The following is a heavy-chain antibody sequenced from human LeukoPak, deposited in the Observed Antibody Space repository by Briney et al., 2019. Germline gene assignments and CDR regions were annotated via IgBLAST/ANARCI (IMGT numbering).Heavy chain of an antibody. J-gene: IGHJ4*02. V-gene: IGHV1-18*01. CDR2: IGTYNGNT. D-gene: IGHD3-3*01. Sequence: ASVKVSCKASGYTFNSYDISWVRQAPGQGLEWMAWIGTYNGNTNYALKVQGRATMTTDTSTSTAYMELRSLRSDDTAVYYCARVLRYDFWSAYYFDYWGQGTLVTVSS. CDR3: ARVLRYDFWSAYYFDY. CDR1: GYTFNSYD.